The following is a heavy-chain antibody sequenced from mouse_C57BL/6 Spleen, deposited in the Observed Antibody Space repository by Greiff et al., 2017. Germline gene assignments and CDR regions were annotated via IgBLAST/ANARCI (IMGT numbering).Heavy chain of an antibody. J-gene: IGHJ1*03. CDR1: GYPFTRYP. CDR3: ARGGVISLSYWYFDV. V-gene: IGHV1-47*01. CDR2: FHPYNGDT. Sequence: QVQLQQSGAELVKPGASVKLSCKASGYPFTRYPIEWMKQTPGQSLEWIGNFHPYNGDTKYNEKFKGKATLTVEKSSSTFYLELSRLTSDDSAVYYVARGGVISLSYWYFDVRGTVTTVTVSS. D-gene: IGHD1-1*01.